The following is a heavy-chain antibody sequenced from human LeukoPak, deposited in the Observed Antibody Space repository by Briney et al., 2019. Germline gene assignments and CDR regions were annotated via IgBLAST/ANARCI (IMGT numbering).Heavy chain of an antibody. CDR2: ISSSSSYI. J-gene: IGHJ5*02. D-gene: IGHD4-17*01. V-gene: IGHV3-21*01. CDR3: ARGMTTVTTRFDP. Sequence: GGSLRLSCAASGFTFSSYSMNWVRQAPGKGLEWVSSISSSSSYIYYADSVKGRFTISRDNAKNSLYLQVNSLRAEDTAVYYCARGMTTVTTRFDPWGQGTLVTVSS. CDR1: GFTFSSYS.